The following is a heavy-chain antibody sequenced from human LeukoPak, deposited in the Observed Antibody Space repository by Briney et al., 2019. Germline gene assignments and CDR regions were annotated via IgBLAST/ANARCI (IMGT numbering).Heavy chain of an antibody. Sequence: GGSLRLSCAASEFTFSSYAMHWVRQAPGKGLEWVAVISYDGSNKYYADSVKGRFTISRDNSKNTLYLQMNSLRAEDTAVYYCARDFDGTRAGSSLYDYWGQGTLVTVSS. CDR3: ARDFDGTRAGSSLYDY. J-gene: IGHJ4*02. D-gene: IGHD6-13*01. CDR2: ISYDGSNK. V-gene: IGHV3-30*04. CDR1: EFTFSSYA.